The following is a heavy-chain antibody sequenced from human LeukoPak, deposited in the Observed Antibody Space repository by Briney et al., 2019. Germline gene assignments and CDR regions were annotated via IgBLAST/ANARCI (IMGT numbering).Heavy chain of an antibody. CDR3: VARGGWARFDY. CDR1: GFSFSIYS. V-gene: IGHV3-48*01. D-gene: IGHD6-19*01. CDR2: ITETSRTI. J-gene: IGHJ4*02. Sequence: GGSLRLSCAASGFSFSIYSMNWVRQAPGKGLEWISYITETSRTIYYADSVKGRFTISRDNANNSLFLQMSSLRPEDTAVYYCVARGGWARFDYWGQGALVTVSS.